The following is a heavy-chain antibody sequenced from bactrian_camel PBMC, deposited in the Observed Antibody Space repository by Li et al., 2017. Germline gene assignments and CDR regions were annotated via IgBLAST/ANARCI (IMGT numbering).Heavy chain of an antibody. V-gene: IGHV3S1*01. Sequence: HVQLVESGGDLVQPGGSLRLSCAASGYTGSSYCMGWFRQVPGKGLEWVASINYGGFNTYYADSAKGRFTISRDNAKNMLYLQMNSLKLEDTAMYYCRRLCKVGIGISDYWGQGTQVTVS. CDR3: RRLCKVGIGISDY. D-gene: IGHD1*01. CDR1: GYTGSSYC. J-gene: IGHJ4*01. CDR2: INYGGFNT.